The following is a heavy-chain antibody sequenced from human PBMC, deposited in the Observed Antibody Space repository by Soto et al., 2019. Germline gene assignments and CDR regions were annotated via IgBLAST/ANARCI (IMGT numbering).Heavy chain of an antibody. Sequence: GSLRLSCAASGFTFTRYSMNWVRQAPGKGLEWVSSIISTTNYIYYGDSMKGRFTISRDNAKNSLYLEMNSLRAEDTAVYYCARESEDLTSNFDYWGQGTLVTVSS. CDR1: GFTFTRYS. CDR2: IISTTNYI. CDR3: ARESEDLTSNFDY. V-gene: IGHV3-21*06. J-gene: IGHJ4*02.